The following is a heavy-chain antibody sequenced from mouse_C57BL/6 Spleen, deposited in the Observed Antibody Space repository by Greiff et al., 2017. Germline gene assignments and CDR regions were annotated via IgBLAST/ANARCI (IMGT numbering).Heavy chain of an antibody. J-gene: IGHJ1*03. Sequence: VQLKQSGPELVKPGASVKIPCKASGYTFTYYNMAWVKQSHGKSLEWIGAINPNNGGTISTQKFKGQSTLTVDKSSSTAFMALRSLTSEDTAVYYGARKANWDDFDVWGTGTTVTVSS. D-gene: IGHD4-1*01. CDR2: INPNNGGT. V-gene: IGHV1-18*01. CDR1: GYTFTYYN. CDR3: ARKANWDDFDV.